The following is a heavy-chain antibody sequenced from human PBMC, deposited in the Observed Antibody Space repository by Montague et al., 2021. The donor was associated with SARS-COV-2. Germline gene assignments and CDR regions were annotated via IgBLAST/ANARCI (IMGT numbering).Heavy chain of an antibody. V-gene: IGHV4-59*08. Sequence: SETLSLTCTVSGSSTASHYWNWIRQSPGKRPEWIAYVYYNGGTKYNPSLQSRVTISIDTSENQFSLRLSSVTAADTAVYFCARGWALDPWGQGSMVTVSS. CDR1: GSSTASHY. CDR2: VYYNGGT. CDR3: ARGWALDP. D-gene: IGHD3-3*01. J-gene: IGHJ5*02.